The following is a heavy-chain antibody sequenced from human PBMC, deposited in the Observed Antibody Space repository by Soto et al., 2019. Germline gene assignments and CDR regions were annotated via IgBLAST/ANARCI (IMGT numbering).Heavy chain of an antibody. Sequence: SETLSLTCTVSGGSISSGGYYWSWIRQHPGKGLEWIGYIYYSGSTYYNPSLKSRVTISVDTSKNQFSLELSSVTAADTAVYYCARVITGTGTLFYFDYWGQGTLVTVPQ. V-gene: IGHV4-31*03. J-gene: IGHJ4*02. CDR3: ARVITGTGTLFYFDY. CDR2: IYYSGST. D-gene: IGHD1-20*01. CDR1: GGSISSGGYY.